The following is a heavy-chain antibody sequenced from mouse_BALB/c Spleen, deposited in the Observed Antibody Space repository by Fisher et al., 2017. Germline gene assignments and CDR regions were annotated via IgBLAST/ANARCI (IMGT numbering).Heavy chain of an antibody. V-gene: IGHV1S34*01. D-gene: IGHD3-3*01. CDR3: ARAGRYWYFDV. Sequence: KFKGKATFTVDTSSSTAYMQFNSLTSEDSAVYYCARAGRYWYFDVWGAGTTVTVSS. J-gene: IGHJ1*01.